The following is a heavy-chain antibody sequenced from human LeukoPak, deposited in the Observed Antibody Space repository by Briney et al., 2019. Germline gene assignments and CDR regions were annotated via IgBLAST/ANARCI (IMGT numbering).Heavy chain of an antibody. V-gene: IGHV3-30*19. Sequence: PGRSLRLSCAASGFTFSSYGMHWVRQAPGKGLEWVAIISYDGRNKYYADSVKGRFTISRDNSKNTLCLQMNSLRAEDTAVYYCARGYYYDSSGKLFDFWGQGTLVTVSS. CDR3: ARGYYYDSSGKLFDF. CDR1: GFTFSSYG. D-gene: IGHD3-22*01. J-gene: IGHJ4*02. CDR2: ISYDGRNK.